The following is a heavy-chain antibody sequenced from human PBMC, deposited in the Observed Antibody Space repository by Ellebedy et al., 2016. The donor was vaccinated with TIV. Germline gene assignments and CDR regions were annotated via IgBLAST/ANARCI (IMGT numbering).Heavy chain of an antibody. V-gene: IGHV4-39*01. CDR1: GGSIHNPNFY. CDR2: IFYSGTT. D-gene: IGHD4-17*01. J-gene: IGHJ6*02. CDR3: SRHDAYGEPYHYSKGMYV. Sequence: MPSETLSLTCTVSGGSIHNPNFYWAWIRQAPGKGLEWIGSIFYSGTTYYNRSLRRRLIVDVERSKNEISLMLRSLTATDTAVYYCSRHDAYGEPYHYSKGMYVWGQGATVIVSS.